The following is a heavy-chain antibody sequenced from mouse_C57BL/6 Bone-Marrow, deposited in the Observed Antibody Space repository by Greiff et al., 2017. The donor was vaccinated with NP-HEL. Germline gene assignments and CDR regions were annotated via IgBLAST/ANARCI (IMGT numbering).Heavy chain of an antibody. D-gene: IGHD1-1*01. V-gene: IGHV1-81*01. J-gene: IGHJ3*01. CDR2: IYPRSGNT. Sequence: VQLQQSGAELARPGASVKLSCKASGYTFTSYGISWVKQRTGQGLEWIGEIYPRSGNTYYNAKFKGKATLTADTSSRTAYMELRSLTSEDSAVYFCARRVLTTVVAPFADGGQGTLVTVSA. CDR3: ARRVLTTVVAPFAD. CDR1: GYTFTSYG.